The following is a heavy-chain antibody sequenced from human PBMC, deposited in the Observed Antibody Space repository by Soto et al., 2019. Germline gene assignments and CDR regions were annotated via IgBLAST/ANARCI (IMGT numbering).Heavy chain of an antibody. CDR2: INHSGST. J-gene: IGHJ5*02. CDR1: GWSFSGYY. V-gene: IGHV4-34*01. Sequence: SETLSLTCAVYGWSFSGYYWSWIRQPPGKRLEWIGEINHSGSTNYNPSLKSRVTISVDTSKNQFSLKLSSVTAADTAVYYCARGILLWFGDPRREWFDPWGQGTLVTVSS. D-gene: IGHD3-10*01. CDR3: ARGILLWFGDPRREWFDP.